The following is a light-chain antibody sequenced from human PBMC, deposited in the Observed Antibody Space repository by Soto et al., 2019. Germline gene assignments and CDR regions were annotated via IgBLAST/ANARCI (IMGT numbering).Light chain of an antibody. CDR3: ESWDDSLYGAV. J-gene: IGLJ2*01. CDR1: SSNIGTNT. Sequence: QLVLTQPPSASGTPGQRVTISCSGSSSNIGTNTINWYQQFPGTAPKLLIYNNDQRPSGVPDRFSASKSGTSASLAISGLQSEDEADYYCESWDDSLYGAVFGGGTKLTVL. CDR2: NND. V-gene: IGLV1-44*01.